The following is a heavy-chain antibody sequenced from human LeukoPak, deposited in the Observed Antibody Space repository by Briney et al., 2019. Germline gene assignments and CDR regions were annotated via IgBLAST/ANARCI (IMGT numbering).Heavy chain of an antibody. V-gene: IGHV3-23*01. CDR3: VKDDGYCSGDSCRYPLY. Sequence: GGSLRLSCAASGFTSNYYAMSWVRQAPGKGLEWVSGISGSAASAYYADSVKGRFTISRDTSKNTLSLQMNSLRAEDTAVYYCVKDDGYCSGDSCRYPLYWGQGTLVTVSS. D-gene: IGHD2-15*01. CDR2: ISGSAASA. CDR1: GFTSNYYA. J-gene: IGHJ4*02.